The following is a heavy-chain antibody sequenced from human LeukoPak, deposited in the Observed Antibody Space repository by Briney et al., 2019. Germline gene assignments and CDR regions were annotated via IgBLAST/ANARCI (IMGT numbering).Heavy chain of an antibody. J-gene: IGHJ6*02. V-gene: IGHV4-39*01. CDR3: ARAYTRITIFGVVPHYGMDV. CDR2: LYYDGRT. Sequence: SETLSLTCTVFGDSVSSSNYYWAWFRQPPGKGLDWIGSLYYDGRTYYSPSLESRVTVSVDTSKNQFALKLTSVTAADTAVYYCARAYTRITIFGVVPHYGMDVWGQGTTVTVSS. CDR1: GDSVSSSNYY. D-gene: IGHD3-3*01.